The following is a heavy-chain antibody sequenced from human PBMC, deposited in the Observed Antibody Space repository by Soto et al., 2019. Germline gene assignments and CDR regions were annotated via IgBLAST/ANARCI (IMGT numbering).Heavy chain of an antibody. CDR1: GFTFSSYA. Sequence: GGSLRLSCAASGFTFSSYAMHWVRQAPGKGLEWVAVISYDGSNKYYADSVKGRFTISRDNSKNTLYLQMNSLRAEDTAVYYCAREEGGWFGEFLAWGQGTLVTVSS. V-gene: IGHV3-30-3*01. J-gene: IGHJ4*02. CDR2: ISYDGSNK. D-gene: IGHD3-10*01. CDR3: AREEGGWFGEFLA.